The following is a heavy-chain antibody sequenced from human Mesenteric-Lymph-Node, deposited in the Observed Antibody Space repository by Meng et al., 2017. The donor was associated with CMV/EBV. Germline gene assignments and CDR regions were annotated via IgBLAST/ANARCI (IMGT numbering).Heavy chain of an antibody. D-gene: IGHD5-24*01. V-gene: IGHV4-39*01. Sequence: FSNTGFYWGWIRQPPGKVLEWSGSMSYSGVTYYNPSLKSRVTVHVDRSKNQFSLNLSSVTAADTAVYYCARHELVHDYNYYVSTFDPWGQGTLVTVSS. CDR3: ARHELVHDYNYYVSTFDP. CDR1: FSNTGFY. J-gene: IGHJ5*02. CDR2: MSYSGVT.